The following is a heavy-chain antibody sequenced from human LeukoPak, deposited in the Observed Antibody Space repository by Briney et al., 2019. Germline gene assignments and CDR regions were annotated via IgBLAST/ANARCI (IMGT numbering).Heavy chain of an antibody. Sequence: SETLSLTCTVSGGSISSSSYYWGWIRQPPGKGLEWIGSIYCSGSTYYNPSLKSRVTISVDTSKNQFSLKLSSVTAADTAVYYCASSRGIAAAGTYAFDIWGQGTMVTVSS. CDR1: GGSISSSSYY. CDR3: ASSRGIAAAGTYAFDI. V-gene: IGHV4-39*07. D-gene: IGHD6-13*01. J-gene: IGHJ3*02. CDR2: IYCSGST.